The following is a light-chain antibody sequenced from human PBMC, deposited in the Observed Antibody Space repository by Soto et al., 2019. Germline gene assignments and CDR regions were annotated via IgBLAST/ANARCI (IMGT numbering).Light chain of an antibody. CDR3: QQYGTSEII. J-gene: IGKJ5*01. CDR1: QSLTNIY. CDR2: DTS. V-gene: IGKV3-20*01. Sequence: DIVLTQSPDTLSLSPGNRATLSCRVSQSLTNIYIAWYQVKPGQAPRLLIYDTSSRATGIPDRFSGSGSGTDFTLTITRLEPEDFAVFYCQQYGTSEIIFGQGTRLEIK.